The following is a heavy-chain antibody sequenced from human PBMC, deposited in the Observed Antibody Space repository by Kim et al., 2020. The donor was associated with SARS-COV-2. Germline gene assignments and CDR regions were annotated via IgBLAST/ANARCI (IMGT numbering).Heavy chain of an antibody. D-gene: IGHD2-2*01. J-gene: IGHJ6*02. CDR3: ARDRPKVPAWAVAELSGYYYYGMDV. Sequence: GGSLRLSCAASGFTFSSYSMNWVRQAPGKGLEWVSSISSSSSYIYYADSVKGRFTISRDNAKNSLYLQMNSLRAEDTAVYYCARDRPKVPAWAVAELSGYYYYGMDVWGQGTTVTVSS. V-gene: IGHV3-21*01. CDR1: GFTFSSYS. CDR2: ISSSSSYI.